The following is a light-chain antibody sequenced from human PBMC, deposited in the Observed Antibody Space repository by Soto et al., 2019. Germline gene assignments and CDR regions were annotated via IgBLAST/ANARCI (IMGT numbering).Light chain of an antibody. CDR3: QQRSNLIT. J-gene: IGKJ5*01. CDR1: QSVSSY. V-gene: IGKV3-11*01. CDR2: DAS. Sequence: ERVMTQSPATLSVSPGERSTLSFRFSQSVSSYLAWYQQKPGQAPRLLIYDASNRATGIPARFSGSGSGTDFTLTISSLEPEDFAVYYCQQRSNLITFGQGTRLEI.